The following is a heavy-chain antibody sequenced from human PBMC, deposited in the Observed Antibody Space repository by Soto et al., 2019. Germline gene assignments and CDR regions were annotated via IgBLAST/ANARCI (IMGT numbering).Heavy chain of an antibody. CDR2: MNPNSGNT. CDR1: GYTFTSYD. V-gene: IGHV1-8*01. CDR3: TSALGSGYYRLYYYGMGV. Sequence: QVQLVQSGAEVKKPGASVKVSCKASGYTFTSYDINWVRQATGQGLEWMGWMNPNSGNTGYAQKFQGRVTMTRNTSISTGYMELSSLRSEDTAVYYCTSALGSGYYRLYYYGMGVWGQGTTVTVYS. J-gene: IGHJ6*02. D-gene: IGHD3-22*01.